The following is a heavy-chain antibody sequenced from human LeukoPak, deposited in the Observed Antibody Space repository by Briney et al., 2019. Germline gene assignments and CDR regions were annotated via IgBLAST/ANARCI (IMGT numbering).Heavy chain of an antibody. J-gene: IGHJ3*02. CDR1: GFTFSSYV. CDR2: ISGSSSYI. CDR3: ASSEWDYDSSGYYRPSAFDI. Sequence: GGSLRLSCAASGFTFSSYVVNWVRQAPGKGLEWVSSISGSSSYIYYADSVKGRFTISRDNAKNSLYLQMNSLRAEDTAVYYCASSEWDYDSSGYYRPSAFDIWGQGTMVTVSS. D-gene: IGHD3-22*01. V-gene: IGHV3-21*01.